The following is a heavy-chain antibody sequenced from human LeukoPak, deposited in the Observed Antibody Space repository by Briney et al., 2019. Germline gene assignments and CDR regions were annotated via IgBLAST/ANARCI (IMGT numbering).Heavy chain of an antibody. Sequence: ASVKVSCKASGGTFSSYAISWVRQAPGQGLEWMGRIIPILGIANYAQKFQGRVTSTADKSTSTAYMELYSLRSEDTAVYYCARDVDCSSTSCLSWFDPWGQGTLVTVSS. CDR1: GGTFSSYA. J-gene: IGHJ5*02. D-gene: IGHD2-2*01. CDR3: ARDVDCSSTSCLSWFDP. CDR2: IIPILGIA. V-gene: IGHV1-69*04.